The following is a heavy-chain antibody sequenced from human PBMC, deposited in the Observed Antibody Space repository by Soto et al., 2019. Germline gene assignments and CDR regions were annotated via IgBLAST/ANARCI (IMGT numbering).Heavy chain of an antibody. D-gene: IGHD6-6*01. Sequence: GGSLRLSCAASGFTFSSYSMNWVRQAPGKGLEWVSSISSSSSYIYYADSVKGRFTISRDNAKNSLYLQMNSLRAEDTAVYYCARDRSIAAPGWFAPWGQGTLVTVSS. CDR2: ISSSSSYI. V-gene: IGHV3-21*01. CDR1: GFTFSSYS. CDR3: ARDRSIAAPGWFAP. J-gene: IGHJ5*02.